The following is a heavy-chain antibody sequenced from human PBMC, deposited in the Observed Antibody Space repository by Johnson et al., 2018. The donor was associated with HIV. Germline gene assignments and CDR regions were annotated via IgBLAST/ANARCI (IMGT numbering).Heavy chain of an antibody. CDR1: GFTFSSYA. CDR3: ARDQWMAGDAFDI. J-gene: IGHJ3*02. D-gene: IGHD5-24*01. CDR2: IWYDGSNN. V-gene: IGHV3-33*01. Sequence: QVQLVESGGGVVQPGRSLRLSCAASGFTFSSYAMHWVRQAPGKGLEWVAVIWYDGSNNYYADSVKGRFTISRDNSKNTLYLQMNSLRAEDTAVYYCARDQWMAGDAFDIWGQGTVVTVSS.